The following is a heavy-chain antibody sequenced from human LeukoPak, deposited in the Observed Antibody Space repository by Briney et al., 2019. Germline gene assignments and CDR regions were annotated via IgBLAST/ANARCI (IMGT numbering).Heavy chain of an antibody. D-gene: IGHD4-11*01. Sequence: SQTLSLTCTVSGGSISSGGYYWSWIRQHPGKGLEWIGYIYYSGSTYYNPSFKSRVTISVDTSKNQFSLKLSSVTAADTAVYYCARGGTTALWYYYYYGMDVWGQGTTVTVSS. J-gene: IGHJ6*02. V-gene: IGHV4-31*03. CDR1: GGSISSGGYY. CDR3: ARGGTTALWYYYYYGMDV. CDR2: IYYSGST.